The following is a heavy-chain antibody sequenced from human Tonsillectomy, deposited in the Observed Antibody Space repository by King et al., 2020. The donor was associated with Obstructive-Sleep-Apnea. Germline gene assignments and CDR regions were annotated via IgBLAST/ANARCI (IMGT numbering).Heavy chain of an antibody. CDR2: IYYSGST. CDR3: SRAIETGDGSRSYNWFDP. D-gene: IGHD3-22*01. V-gene: IGHV4-59*01. J-gene: IGHJ5*02. Sequence: QLQESGPGLVKPSETLSLTCIVSGDSISNYYWSWIRQPPGKGLEWIGLIYYSGSTNYNPSLKSRVAISVDTSKNQLSLKLNSVTAADTAVYYLSRAIETGDGSRSYNWFDPWGQGTLVTVSS. CDR1: GDSISNYY.